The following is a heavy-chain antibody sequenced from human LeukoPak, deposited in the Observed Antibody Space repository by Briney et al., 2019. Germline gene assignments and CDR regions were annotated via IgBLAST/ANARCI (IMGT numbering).Heavy chain of an antibody. V-gene: IGHV3-49*04. CDR2: IRSKAYGGTT. J-gene: IGHJ6*02. CDR3: ARGPIHLWLHNGMDV. CDR1: GFIFGDHA. D-gene: IGHD5-18*01. Sequence: GGSLRLSCTASGFIFGDHAMSWVRQAPGKGLEWVGFIRSKAYGGTTEYAASVKGRFTISRDDSEGIAYLQMHSLRIEDTAVYYCARGPIHLWLHNGMDVWGQGTTVIVFS.